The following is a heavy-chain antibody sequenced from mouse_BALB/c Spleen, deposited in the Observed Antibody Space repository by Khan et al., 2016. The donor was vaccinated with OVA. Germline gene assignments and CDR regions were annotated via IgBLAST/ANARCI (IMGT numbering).Heavy chain of an antibody. CDR1: GYTFTDYY. D-gene: IGHD1-2*01. Sequence: QVQLQQSGAELARPGASVKLSCKASGYTFTDYYINWVKQRTGQGLEWIGEISPGSGDTYYNEKFKGKATLTADKSSTTAYRHLSSLTSEASAVYFCARRNYFGYTFAYWGQGTLVTVSA. CDR3: ARRNYFGYTFAY. J-gene: IGHJ3*01. CDR2: ISPGSGDT. V-gene: IGHV1-77*01.